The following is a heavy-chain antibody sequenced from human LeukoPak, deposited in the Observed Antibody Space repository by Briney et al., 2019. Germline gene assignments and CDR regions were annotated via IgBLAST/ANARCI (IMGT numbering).Heavy chain of an antibody. CDR2: IYYSGST. CDR3: ARVASGSYHNSNWFDP. J-gene: IGHJ5*02. D-gene: IGHD1-26*01. CDR1: GGSISSSSYY. V-gene: IGHV4-39*07. Sequence: SETLSLTCTVSGGSISSSSYYWGWIRQPPGKGLEWIGSIYYSGSTYYNPSLKSRVTISVDTSQNQFSLKLSSVTAADTAVYYCARVASGSYHNSNWFDPWGQGTLVTVSS.